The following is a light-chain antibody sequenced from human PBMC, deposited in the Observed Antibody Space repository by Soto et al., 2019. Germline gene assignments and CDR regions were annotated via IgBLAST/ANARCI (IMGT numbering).Light chain of an antibody. J-gene: IGKJ1*01. Sequence: DIQLTQSPSFLSASVGDRVTITCRASQGISHYLAWYQQKPGKAPKLLIYTASALQSGVPSRFSGSGSGTEFTLTISSLQPDDFATYYCQQYDSYSRTFGQGTKVDIK. CDR1: QGISHY. V-gene: IGKV1-9*01. CDR3: QQYDSYSRT. CDR2: TAS.